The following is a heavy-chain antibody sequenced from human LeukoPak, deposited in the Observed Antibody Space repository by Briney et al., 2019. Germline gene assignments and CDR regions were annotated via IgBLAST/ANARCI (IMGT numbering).Heavy chain of an antibody. CDR1: GFTFSGSA. D-gene: IGHD3-22*01. CDR3: ARDLNYYDSSGSDY. J-gene: IGHJ4*02. CDR2: ISSSSSDI. V-gene: IGHV3-21*06. Sequence: PGGSLRLSCAASGFTFSGSAMTWVRQAPGKGLEWVSSISSSSSDIHYADSVKGRFTISRDNAKNSLYLQMNSLRVEDTAVYYCARDLNYYDSSGSDYWGQGTLVTVSS.